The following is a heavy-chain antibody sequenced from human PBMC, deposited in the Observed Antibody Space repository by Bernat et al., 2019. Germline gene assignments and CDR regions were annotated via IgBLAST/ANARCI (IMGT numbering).Heavy chain of an antibody. Sequence: QVQLQESGPGLVKPSQTLSLTCTVSGGSISSGDYYWSWIRQHPGKGLEWIGYIYYSGSTYYNPSLKSRVTISVDTSKNQFSLKLSSVTAADTAVYYCARVESPKNRKLNGGWVDPWGQGTLVTVSS. J-gene: IGHJ5*02. CDR2: IYYSGST. CDR3: ARVESPKNRKLNGGWVDP. D-gene: IGHD1-14*01. V-gene: IGHV4-31*03. CDR1: GGSISSGDYY.